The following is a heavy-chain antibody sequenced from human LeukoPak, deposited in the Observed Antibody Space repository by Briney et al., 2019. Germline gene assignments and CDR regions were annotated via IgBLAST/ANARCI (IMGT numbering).Heavy chain of an antibody. V-gene: IGHV4-59*01. CDR2: IYYSGST. CDR1: GGSISSYY. Sequence: SETLSLTCTVSGGSISSYYWSWIRQTPGKGLEWIGNIYYSGSTNYNPSLKSRVTISVDTSKNQFSLKLSSVTAADTAVYYCTRGSIAYYYMDVWGKGTTVTISS. J-gene: IGHJ6*03. CDR3: TRGSIAYYYMDV. D-gene: IGHD3-22*01.